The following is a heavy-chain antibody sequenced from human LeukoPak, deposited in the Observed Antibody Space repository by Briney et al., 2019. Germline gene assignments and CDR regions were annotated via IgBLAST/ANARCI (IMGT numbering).Heavy chain of an antibody. CDR1: GFTFSSYW. Sequence: GGSLRLSCAASGFTFSSYWMSWVRQAPGKGLEWVANIKHDGSEKYYVDSVKGRFTISRDNAKNSLYLQMNSLRAEDTAVYYCARDSEGLLRGAYFDYWGQGTLVTVSS. CDR3: ARDSEGLLRGAYFDY. CDR2: IKHDGSEK. V-gene: IGHV3-7*01. J-gene: IGHJ4*02. D-gene: IGHD3-3*01.